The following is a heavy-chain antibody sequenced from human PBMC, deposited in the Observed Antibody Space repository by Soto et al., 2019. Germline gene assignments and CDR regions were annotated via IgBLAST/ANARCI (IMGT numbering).Heavy chain of an antibody. CDR3: ASGLTTSPHY. D-gene: IGHD2-2*01. J-gene: IGHJ4*02. CDR2: ITWNSGSI. CDR1: GFTFHESS. V-gene: IGHV3-9*01. Sequence: PGGSLSLSCAASGFTFHESSMHWVRQAPGKGLEWVSSITWNSGSIIYADSVKGRFTISRDNGKKSLYLQMQSLRPEDTAWYYCASGLTTSPHYWGQGSLVTVSS.